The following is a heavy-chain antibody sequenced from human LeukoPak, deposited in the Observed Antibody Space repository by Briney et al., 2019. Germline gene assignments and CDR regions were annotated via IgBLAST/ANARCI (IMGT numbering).Heavy chain of an antibody. CDR1: GFTFSTFG. CDR2: ISSGSYI. J-gene: IGHJ4*02. CDR3: AREEPYSHDYVWGSYRLIDY. V-gene: IGHV3-21*01. Sequence: PGGSLRLSCAASGFTFSTFGMIWVRQAPGKGLEWVSSISSGSYIYYADAVKARFTISRDNARNSLYLQMNSLRAEDTAVYYCAREEPYSHDYVWGSYRLIDYWGQGTLVTVSS. D-gene: IGHD3-16*02.